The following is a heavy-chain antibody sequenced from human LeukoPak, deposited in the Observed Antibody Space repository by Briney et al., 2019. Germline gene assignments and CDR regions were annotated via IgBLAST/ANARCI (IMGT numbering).Heavy chain of an antibody. CDR3: AIAQSWDELFDS. CDR2: ISINTDT. Sequence: PGGSLTLSCAASGIAVIGNYMSWVRQPPGKGLEWVSFISINTDTFYADSVRGRLTISRDSSKNTLFLQMNSLRDEDSAVYYCAIAQSWDELFDSWGQGTLVTVSS. CDR1: GIAVIGNY. J-gene: IGHJ4*02. D-gene: IGHD1-26*01. V-gene: IGHV3-53*01.